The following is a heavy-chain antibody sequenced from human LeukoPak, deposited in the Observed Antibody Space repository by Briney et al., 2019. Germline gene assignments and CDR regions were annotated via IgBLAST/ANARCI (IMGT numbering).Heavy chain of an antibody. Sequence: ASVKVSCKASGYTFTGYYMHWVRQAPGQGLEWMGRINPNSGGTNYAQKFQGRVTMTRDTSISTAYMELSRLRSDDTAVYYCAKPILVPYTAMAPRDHGHWGQGTLVTVSS. J-gene: IGHJ4*02. CDR3: AKPILVPYTAMAPRDHGH. V-gene: IGHV1-2*06. CDR1: GYTFTGYY. CDR2: INPNSGGT. D-gene: IGHD5-18*01.